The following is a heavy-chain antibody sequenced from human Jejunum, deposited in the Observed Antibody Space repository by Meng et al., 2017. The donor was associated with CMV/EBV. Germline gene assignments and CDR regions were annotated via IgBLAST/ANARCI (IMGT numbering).Heavy chain of an antibody. CDR3: VRGRGWTAPARRGAFDI. J-gene: IGHJ3*02. Sequence: DDYMDWVRKAQGKGLEWVGRIKNRDKDYITDYAESVKGRFTISRDDSMNSAFLQMNSLQTDDTAVYYCVRGRGWTAPARRGAFDIWGQGTMVTVSS. D-gene: IGHD3-10*01. V-gene: IGHV3-72*01. CDR1: DDY. CDR2: IKNRDKDYIT.